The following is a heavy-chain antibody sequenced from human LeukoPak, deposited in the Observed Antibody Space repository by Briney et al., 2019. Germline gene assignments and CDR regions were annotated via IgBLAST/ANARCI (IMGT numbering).Heavy chain of an antibody. D-gene: IGHD5-18*01. CDR3: ARDSGGYSYGY. J-gene: IGHJ4*02. Sequence: PGGSLRLSCAASGFSFGNYFMHWVRQAPGKGLEWVSSISSSSSYIYYADSVKGRFTISRDNAKNSLYLQMNSLRAEDTAVYYCARDSGGYSYGYWGQGTLVTVSS. CDR2: ISSSSSYI. V-gene: IGHV3-21*01. CDR1: GFSFGNYF.